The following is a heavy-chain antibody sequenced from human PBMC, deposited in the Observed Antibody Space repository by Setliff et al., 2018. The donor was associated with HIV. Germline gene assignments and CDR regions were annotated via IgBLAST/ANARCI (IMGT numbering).Heavy chain of an antibody. CDR1: GNSFHSYA. CDR2: IIPLFGSA. V-gene: IGHV1-69*13. J-gene: IGHJ3*02. CDR3: ATRAYDSGGYLRSRVSGAAFDI. D-gene: IGHD3-22*01. Sequence: SVKVSCKASGNSFHSYAFSWVRQAPGQGLEWMGGIIPLFGSANYAQKFQGRVTITADESTSTVYMEVSGLRSEDTAVYYCATRAYDSGGYLRSRVSGAAFDIWGQGTMVTVSS.